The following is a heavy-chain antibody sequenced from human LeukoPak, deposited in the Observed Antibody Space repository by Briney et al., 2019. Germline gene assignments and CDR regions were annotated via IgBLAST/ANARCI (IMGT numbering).Heavy chain of an antibody. CDR3: ARDKHLGFSSGTKYYPYYFDS. V-gene: IGHV4-59*01. CDR1: GGSITASY. CDR2: ISNSGST. J-gene: IGHJ4*02. D-gene: IGHD2-2*03. Sequence: PSETLSLTCTVSGGSITASYWTWVRQPPRKGLDNIGYISNSGSTNYNPSLKSRVTISVDTAKNHLSVNLTSVTDADTAVYYCARDKHLGFSSGTKYYPYYFDSWGQGIQVTVSS.